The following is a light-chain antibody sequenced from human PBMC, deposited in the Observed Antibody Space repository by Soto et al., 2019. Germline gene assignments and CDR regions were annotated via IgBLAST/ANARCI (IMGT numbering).Light chain of an antibody. CDR3: QQYRTSPYT. V-gene: IGKV3-20*01. Sequence: IVLTQSPGTLSLSPGERATLSCRASQSVTNSYLAWYQQKPGQAPRLLIYGASSRATGIPDRFSGSGSGTDFTLPIRSLEPEDFAVYYCQQYRTSPYTFRRGTKLEIK. CDR2: GAS. J-gene: IGKJ2*01. CDR1: QSVTNSY.